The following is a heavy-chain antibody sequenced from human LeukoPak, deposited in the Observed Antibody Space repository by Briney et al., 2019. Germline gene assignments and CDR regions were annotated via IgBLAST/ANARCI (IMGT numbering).Heavy chain of an antibody. V-gene: IGHV3-9*01. CDR1: GFTFDDYA. CDR3: AKEGDYGDYYYFDY. CDR2: ISWNSGSI. Sequence: GGSLRLSCAASGFTFDDYAMHWVRQAPGKGLEWVSGISWNSGSIGYADSVKGRFTISRDNAKNSLYLQMNSLRAEDTALYYSAKEGDYGDYYYFDYWGQGTLVTVSS. D-gene: IGHD4-17*01. J-gene: IGHJ4*02.